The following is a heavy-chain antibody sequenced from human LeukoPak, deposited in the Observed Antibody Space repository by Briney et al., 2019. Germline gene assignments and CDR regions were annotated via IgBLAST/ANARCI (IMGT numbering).Heavy chain of an antibody. CDR2: IIPIFGTA. D-gene: IGHD6-6*01. V-gene: IGHV1-69*13. Sequence: GASVKVSCTASGGTFSSYAISWVRQAPGQGLEWMGGIIPIFGTANYAQKFQGRVTITADESTSTAYMELSSLRSEDTAVYYCARGGWARRYGMDVWGQGTTVTVSS. J-gene: IGHJ6*02. CDR1: GGTFSSYA. CDR3: ARGGWARRYGMDV.